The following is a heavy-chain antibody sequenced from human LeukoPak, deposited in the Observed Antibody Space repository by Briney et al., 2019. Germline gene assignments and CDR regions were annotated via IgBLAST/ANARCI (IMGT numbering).Heavy chain of an antibody. V-gene: IGHV3-53*01. CDR1: GFTVSGNY. CDR2: SSSSGKT. D-gene: IGHD5-24*01. Sequence: GRALRLSCAASGFTVSGNYMSWVRQAPGKGLEWVSVSSSSGKTNYADSVKGRFTISRDNSKNMLYLQMNSLRVEDTAVYYCARDSREGYKHDAFDIWGQGTTVTVSS. J-gene: IGHJ3*02. CDR3: ARDSREGYKHDAFDI.